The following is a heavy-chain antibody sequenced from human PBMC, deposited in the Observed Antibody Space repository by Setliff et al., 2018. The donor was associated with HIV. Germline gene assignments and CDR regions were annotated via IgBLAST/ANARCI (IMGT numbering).Heavy chain of an antibody. Sequence: GGSLRLSCAASGFTFSGYPMNWVRQAPGKRLEWFSYISSDSGTIYYADSVRGRFTISRDDARNSLFLQMNSLRVDDTAVYYCARGPGTGHYFDYWGLGALVTV. V-gene: IGHV3-48*01. J-gene: IGHJ4*02. D-gene: IGHD1-1*01. CDR1: GFTFSGYP. CDR3: ARGPGTGHYFDY. CDR2: ISSDSGTI.